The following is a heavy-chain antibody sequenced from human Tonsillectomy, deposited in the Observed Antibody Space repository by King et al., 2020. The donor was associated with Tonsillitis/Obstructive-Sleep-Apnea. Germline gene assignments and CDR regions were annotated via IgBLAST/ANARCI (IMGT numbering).Heavy chain of an antibody. D-gene: IGHD2-2*01. CDR2: ISFDGSNK. V-gene: IGHV3-30*18. J-gene: IGHJ6*03. CDR3: AKDPTDIVVVPAAMPNAYYYMDV. Sequence: QLVQSGGGVVQPGRSLRLSCAASGFTFSSDGLHWVRQAPGKGLGWGAVISFDGSNKNYADSVKCRFPISRDNSKNTLYLQMNSLRAEDTAVYYCAKDPTDIVVVPAAMPNAYYYMDVWGKGTTVTVSS. CDR1: GFTFSSDG.